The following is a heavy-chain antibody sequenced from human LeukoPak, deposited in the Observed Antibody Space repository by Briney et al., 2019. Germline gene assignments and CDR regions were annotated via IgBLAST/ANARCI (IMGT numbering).Heavy chain of an antibody. V-gene: IGHV1-46*01. CDR3: AVPIVVVTATDAFDI. Sequence: GASVKVSCKASGYTFTSYYMHWVRQAPGQGLEWMGRINPSGGSTSYAQKFQGRVTMTRDTSTSTVYMELSSLRSECTAVYYCAVPIVVVTATDAFDIWGQGTMVTVSS. J-gene: IGHJ3*02. CDR1: GYTFTSYY. CDR2: INPSGGST. D-gene: IGHD2-21*02.